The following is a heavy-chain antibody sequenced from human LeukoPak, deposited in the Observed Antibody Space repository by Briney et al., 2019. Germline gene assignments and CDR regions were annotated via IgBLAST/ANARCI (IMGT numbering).Heavy chain of an antibody. CDR1: GFTVSSNY. Sequence: AGGSLRLSCAVSGFTVSSNYMSWVRQAPGQGLEWVSVIYSGGSTYYADSVKGRFTISRDNSKNTLYLQVNSLRAEDTAVYYCARGLSGSYHYFDYWGQGTLVTVSS. CDR3: ARGLSGSYHYFDY. J-gene: IGHJ4*02. V-gene: IGHV3-53*01. D-gene: IGHD1-26*01. CDR2: IYSGGST.